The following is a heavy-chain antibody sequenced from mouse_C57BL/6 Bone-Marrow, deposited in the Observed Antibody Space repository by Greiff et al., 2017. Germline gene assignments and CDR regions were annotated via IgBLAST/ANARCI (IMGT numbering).Heavy chain of an antibody. CDR2: IHPNSGST. D-gene: IGHD2-5*01. CDR1: AYTFTSYW. CDR3: ARFLSNYVCAY. V-gene: IGHV1-64*01. J-gene: IGHJ3*01. Sequence: QVQLQQPGAELVKPGASVKLSCKASAYTFTSYWMHWVKQRPGQGLEWIGMIHPNSGSTNYNEKFKSKATLTVDKSSSTAYMQLSSLTSEDSAVYYCARFLSNYVCAYWGQGTRVTVSA.